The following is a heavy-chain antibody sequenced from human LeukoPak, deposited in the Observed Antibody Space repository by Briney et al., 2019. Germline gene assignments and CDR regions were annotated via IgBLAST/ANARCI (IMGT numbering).Heavy chain of an antibody. CDR1: GFTFRNYA. J-gene: IGHJ4*02. D-gene: IGHD1-1*01. CDR2: ISYDGNNK. V-gene: IGHV3-30-3*01. Sequence: PGGSLRLSCAASGFTFRNYAIHWVRQARGKGLEWVAVISYDGNNKYYADSVKGRFTISRDNSKNTLYLQMNSLRAEDTAVYYCARDGNNWNGYNLDYWGQGTLVTVSS. CDR3: ARDGNNWNGYNLDY.